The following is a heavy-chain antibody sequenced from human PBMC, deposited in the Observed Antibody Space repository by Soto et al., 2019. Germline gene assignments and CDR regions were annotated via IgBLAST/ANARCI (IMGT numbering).Heavy chain of an antibody. D-gene: IGHD2-8*01. J-gene: IGHJ3*02. CDR1: GFTFSNAW. Sequence: GGSLRLSCAASGFTFSNAWMSWVRQAPGKGLEWVGRIKSKTDGGTTDYAAPVKGRFTISRDDSKNTLYLQMNSLKTEDTAVYYCTTALYCTNGVCYHAFDIWGQGTMVTVSS. V-gene: IGHV3-15*01. CDR2: IKSKTDGGTT. CDR3: TTALYCTNGVCYHAFDI.